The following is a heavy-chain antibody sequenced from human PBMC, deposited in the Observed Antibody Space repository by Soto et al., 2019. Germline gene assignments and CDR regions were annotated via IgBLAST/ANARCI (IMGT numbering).Heavy chain of an antibody. CDR2: IYYSGST. CDR1: GGSISSSSYY. CDR3: ARQGGVRGVRTPGGMDV. D-gene: IGHD3-10*01. J-gene: IGHJ6*02. V-gene: IGHV4-39*01. Sequence: TSETLSLTCTVSGGSISSSSYYWGWIRQPPGKGLEWIGSIYYSGSTYYNPSLKGRVTISVDTSKNQFSLKLSSVTAADTAVYYCARQGGVRGVRTPGGMDVWGQGTTVTVSS.